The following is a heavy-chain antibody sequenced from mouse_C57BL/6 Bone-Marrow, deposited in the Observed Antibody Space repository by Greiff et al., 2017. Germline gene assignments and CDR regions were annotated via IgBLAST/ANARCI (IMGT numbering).Heavy chain of an antibody. CDR3: AKGYDYAYAMDY. CDR2: INPNYGTT. J-gene: IGHJ4*01. D-gene: IGHD2-4*01. Sequence: EVQLQESGPELVKPGASVKISCKASGYSFTDYNMNWVKQSNGKSLEWIGVINPNYGTTSYNQKFKGKATLTVDQSSSTAYMQLNSLTSEDSAVYYSAKGYDYAYAMDYRGQGTSETVSP. V-gene: IGHV1-39*01. CDR1: GYSFTDYN.